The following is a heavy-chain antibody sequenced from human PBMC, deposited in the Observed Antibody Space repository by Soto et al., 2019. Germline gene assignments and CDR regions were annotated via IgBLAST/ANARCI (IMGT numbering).Heavy chain of an antibody. Sequence: GESLKICCKGSGYSFTSYWIGWVRQMPGKGLEWMGIIYPGDSDTRYSPSFQGQVTISADKSISTAYLQWSSLKASDTAMYYCARSPSSYSSSWYSSWFDPWGQGTLVTVSS. J-gene: IGHJ5*02. CDR1: GYSFTSYW. CDR3: ARSPSSYSSSWYSSWFDP. V-gene: IGHV5-51*01. CDR2: IYPGDSDT. D-gene: IGHD6-13*01.